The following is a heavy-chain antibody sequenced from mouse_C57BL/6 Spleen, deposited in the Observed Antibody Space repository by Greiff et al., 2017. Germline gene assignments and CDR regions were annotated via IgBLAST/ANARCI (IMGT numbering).Heavy chain of an antibody. Sequence: VQLQQSGPELVKPGASVKISCKASGYAFSSSWMNWVKQRPGKGLEWIGRISPGDGDTNYNGKFKGKATLTADNASSTAYMQLSSLTSEDAAVYFCARPSYDGAWFAYWGQGTLVTVSA. J-gene: IGHJ3*01. D-gene: IGHD2-3*01. CDR1: GYAFSSSW. CDR2: ISPGDGDT. CDR3: ARPSYDGAWFAY. V-gene: IGHV1-82*01.